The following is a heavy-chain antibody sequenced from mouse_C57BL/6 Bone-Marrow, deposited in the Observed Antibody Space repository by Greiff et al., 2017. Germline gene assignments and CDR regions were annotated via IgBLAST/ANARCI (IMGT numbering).Heavy chain of an antibody. J-gene: IGHJ4*01. V-gene: IGHV1-52*01. CDR1: GYTFTSYW. Sequence: VKLQQPGAELVRPGSSVKLSCKASGYTFTSYWMHWVKQRPIQGLEWIGNIDPSDSETHYNQKFKDKATLTVDKSSSTAYMQLSSLTSEDSAVYYCARECYYYGSSYRGSCYAMDYWGQGTSVTVSS. D-gene: IGHD1-1*01. CDR2: IDPSDSET. CDR3: ARECYYYGSSYRGSCYAMDY.